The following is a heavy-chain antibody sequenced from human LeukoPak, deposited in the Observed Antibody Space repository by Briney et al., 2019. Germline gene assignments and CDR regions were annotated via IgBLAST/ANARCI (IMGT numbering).Heavy chain of an antibody. J-gene: IGHJ6*03. D-gene: IGHD1-26*01. CDR3: AKDDIVGATPYYYYYMDV. V-gene: IGHV3-30*18. CDR1: GFTFSSHG. CDR2: ISYDGSNK. Sequence: GGSLRLSCAASGFTFSSHGMHWVRQAPGKGLEWVAVISYDGSNKYYADSVKGRFTISRDNSKNTLYLQMNSLRAEDTAVYYCAKDDIVGATPYYYYYMDVWGKGTTVTVSS.